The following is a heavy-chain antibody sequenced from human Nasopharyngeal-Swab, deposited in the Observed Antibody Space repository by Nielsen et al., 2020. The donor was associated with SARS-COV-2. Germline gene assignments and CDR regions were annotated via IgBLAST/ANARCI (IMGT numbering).Heavy chain of an antibody. CDR3: ARGCGITIFGVVTCYYMDV. CDR1: GGTFSSYA. V-gene: IGHV1-69*04. Sequence: SVKVSCKASGGTFSSYAISWVRQAPGQGLEWMGRIIPILGIANYAQKFQGRVTITADKSTSTAYMDLSSLRSEDTAVYYCARGCGITIFGVVTCYYMDVWGKGTTVTVSS. J-gene: IGHJ6*03. D-gene: IGHD3-3*01. CDR2: IIPILGIA.